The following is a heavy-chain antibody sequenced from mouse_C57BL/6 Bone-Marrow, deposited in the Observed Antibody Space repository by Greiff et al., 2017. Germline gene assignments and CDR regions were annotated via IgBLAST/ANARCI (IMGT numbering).Heavy chain of an antibody. V-gene: IGHV5-12*01. CDR1: GFTFSDYY. CDR3: ARLRGFAY. Sequence: EVHLVESGGGLVQPGGSLKLSCAASGFTFSDYYMYWVRQTPEKRLEWVAYISNGGGSTYYPDTVKGRFTISRDNAKNTLYLQMSRLKSEDTAMYYCARLRGFAYWGQGTLVTVSA. J-gene: IGHJ3*01. D-gene: IGHD1-1*01. CDR2: ISNGGGST.